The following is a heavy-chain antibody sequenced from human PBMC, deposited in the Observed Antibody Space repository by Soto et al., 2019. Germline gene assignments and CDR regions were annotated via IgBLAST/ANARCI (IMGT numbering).Heavy chain of an antibody. D-gene: IGHD2-2*01. CDR3: ARXPYIVVPRAIYYYGMDV. J-gene: IGHJ6*02. V-gene: IGHV4-31*03. Sequence: SGTLSLTCTVSGGSISSGGYFWNWIRQHPGKGLEWIGYINYSGSTYYNPSLKSRVTISLDTSKNQFSLKLSSVTAADTAVYYCARXPYIVVPRAIYYYGMDVWGQGSAVTVSS. CDR2: INYSGST. CDR1: GGSISSGGYF.